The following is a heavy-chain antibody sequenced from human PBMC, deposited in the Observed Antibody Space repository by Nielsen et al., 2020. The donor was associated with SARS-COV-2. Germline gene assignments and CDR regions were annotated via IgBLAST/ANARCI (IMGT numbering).Heavy chain of an antibody. D-gene: IGHD3-16*01. V-gene: IGHV3-74*01. CDR2: INSDGSST. J-gene: IGHJ4*02. Sequence: GGSLNLPVPPSAFPSITYWMHWFRQAPGKGLVWVSRINSDGSSTSYADSVKGRFTISRDNAKNTLYLQMNSLRAEDTAVYYCVRGLQVPNGLAHRWGQGTLVTVSS. CDR3: VRGLQVPNGLAHR. CDR1: AFPSITYW.